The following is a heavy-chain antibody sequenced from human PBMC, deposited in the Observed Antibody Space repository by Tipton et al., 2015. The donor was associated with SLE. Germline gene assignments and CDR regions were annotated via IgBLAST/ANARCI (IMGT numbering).Heavy chain of an antibody. CDR2: IHYSGST. D-gene: IGHD3-22*01. CDR1: GGSISSSSYY. Sequence: TLSLTCTVSGGSISSSSYYWGWIRQPPGKGLEWMGSIHYSGSTYYNPSLKSRVTISVDTSKNQFSLKLSSVTAADTAVYYCARDDEDSRGGFDYWGQGTLVTVSS. V-gene: IGHV4-39*07. CDR3: ARDDEDSRGGFDY. J-gene: IGHJ4*02.